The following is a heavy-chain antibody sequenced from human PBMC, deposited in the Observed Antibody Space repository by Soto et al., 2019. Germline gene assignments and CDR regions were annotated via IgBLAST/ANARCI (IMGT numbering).Heavy chain of an antibody. CDR3: ARSAGWYAVHS. D-gene: IGHD6-19*01. Sequence: QVQLQESGPGLVKPSGTLSLTCAVSGDSVSSPYYWCWVRQPPGKGLEWIGEVFHTGTTSYNPSLRSRVTISMEKYNNQFSLDLSSVTAADSAVYYCARSAGWYAVHSWGPGTLVIVSS. CDR1: GDSVSSPYY. V-gene: IGHV4-4*02. CDR2: VFHTGTT. J-gene: IGHJ4*02.